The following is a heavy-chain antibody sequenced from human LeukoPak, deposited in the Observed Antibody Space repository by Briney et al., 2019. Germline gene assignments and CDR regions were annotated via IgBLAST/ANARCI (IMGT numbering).Heavy chain of an antibody. CDR3: AKAEMAKNYFDY. V-gene: IGHV3-9*01. D-gene: IGHD5-24*01. CDR2: ISWNSGSI. Sequence: GGSLRLSCAASGFTFDYYAMHWVRQAPGKGLEWVSGISWNSGSIGYADSVKGRFTISRDNAKNSLYLQMNSLRAEDTALYYCAKAEMAKNYFDYWGQGTLVTVSS. CDR1: GFTFDYYA. J-gene: IGHJ4*02.